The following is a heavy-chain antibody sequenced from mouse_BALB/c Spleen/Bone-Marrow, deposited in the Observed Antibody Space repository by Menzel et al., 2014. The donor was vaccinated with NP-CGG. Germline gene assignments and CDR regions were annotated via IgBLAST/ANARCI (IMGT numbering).Heavy chain of an antibody. Sequence: EVKVVESGGGLVKPGGSLKLSCAASGFTFSDYYMYWVRQTPEKRLEWVATISDGGSYTYYPDSVKRRFTISRDNAKNNLYLQMSSLKSEDTAMYYCANYYGSTWFAYWGQGTLVSVSA. J-gene: IGHJ3*01. V-gene: IGHV5-4*02. CDR1: GFTFSDYY. CDR3: ANYYGSTWFAY. D-gene: IGHD1-1*01. CDR2: ISDGGSYT.